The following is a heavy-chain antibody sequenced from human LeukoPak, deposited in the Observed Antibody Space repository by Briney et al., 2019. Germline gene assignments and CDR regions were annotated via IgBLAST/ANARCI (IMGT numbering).Heavy chain of an antibody. J-gene: IGHJ4*02. Sequence: PSQTLSLTCTVSGGSISSGGRYWSWIRQPAGKGLEWIGRISGSGPTNYNPSLKSRVTISIDTSKNHFSLKLNSVTVADTAVYYCASDYSITGYFDFWGQGALVTVSS. V-gene: IGHV4-61*02. CDR2: ISGSGPT. D-gene: IGHD4-11*01. CDR1: GGSISSGGRY. CDR3: ASDYSITGYFDF.